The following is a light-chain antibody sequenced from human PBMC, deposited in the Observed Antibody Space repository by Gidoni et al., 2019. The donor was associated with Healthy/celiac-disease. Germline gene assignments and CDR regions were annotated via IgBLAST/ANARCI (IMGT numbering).Light chain of an antibody. CDR2: GAS. CDR3: QQYGSSPGA. V-gene: IGKV3-20*01. Sequence: EIVLTQSPGTLSLSPGDRATLSCRASQRVSSSYLAWYRQKPGQAPRLLIYGASSRATGIPDRFSGSGSGTDFTLTISRLEPEDFAVYYCQQYGSSPGAFGQGTKVEIK. J-gene: IGKJ1*01. CDR1: QRVSSSY.